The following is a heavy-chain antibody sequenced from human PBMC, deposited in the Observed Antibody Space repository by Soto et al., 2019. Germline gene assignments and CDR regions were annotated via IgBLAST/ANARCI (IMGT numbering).Heavy chain of an antibody. CDR3: ASHLGGGYSYGKN. J-gene: IGHJ4*02. CDR1: GFTFSSYA. V-gene: IGHV3-23*01. D-gene: IGHD5-18*01. CDR2: ISGSGGST. Sequence: GSLRLSCAASGFTFSSYAMSWVRQAPGKGLEWASAISGSGGSTYYADSVKGRFTISRDNSKNTLYLQMNSLRAEDTAVYYCASHLGGGYSYGKNWGQGTLVTVSS.